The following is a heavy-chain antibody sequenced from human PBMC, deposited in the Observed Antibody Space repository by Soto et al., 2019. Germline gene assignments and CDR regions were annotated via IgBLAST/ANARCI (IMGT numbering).Heavy chain of an antibody. CDR3: ARTYDGSGPNSGGYAFDI. D-gene: IGHD3-22*01. V-gene: IGHV4-59*01. Sequence: QVQLQESGPGLVKPSETLSLTCSVSGGSISSYYWSWIRQPPGKGLEWIAYIYYSGTSYNPSLKSRVSISLDTSKNQFSLKLSSVTAAETAVYYCARTYDGSGPNSGGYAFDIWGQGTLVTVSS. CDR1: GGSISSYY. J-gene: IGHJ3*02. CDR2: IYYSGT.